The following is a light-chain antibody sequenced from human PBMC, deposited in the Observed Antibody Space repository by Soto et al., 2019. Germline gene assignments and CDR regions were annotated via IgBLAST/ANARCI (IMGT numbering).Light chain of an antibody. J-gene: IGKJ1*01. V-gene: IGKV3-20*01. CDR3: QQYGSSPT. CDR2: DAS. CDR1: QTVSSSD. Sequence: TVLTQSPGTLSLSPGERATLSCRASQTVSSSDLAWYQQKPGQAPRLLIYDASSRATGIPDSFSGSGSGTDFTLTISRLEPVDFSVYYCQQYGSSPTFGQGTKVEIK.